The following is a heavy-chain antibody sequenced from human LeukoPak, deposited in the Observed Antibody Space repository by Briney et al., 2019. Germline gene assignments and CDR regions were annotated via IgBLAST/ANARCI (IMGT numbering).Heavy chain of an antibody. CDR1: GFTFSTYA. CDR3: ARPSCSSTSCYIFDY. Sequence: GGSLRLSCAASGFTFSTYAMHWVRQAPGKGLEWVAVISYDGSNKYYADSVKGRFTVSRDNSKNTLYLQMNSLRPEDTAVYYCARPSCSSTSCYIFDYWGQGTLVTVSS. V-gene: IGHV3-30-3*01. D-gene: IGHD2-2*02. CDR2: ISYDGSNK. J-gene: IGHJ4*02.